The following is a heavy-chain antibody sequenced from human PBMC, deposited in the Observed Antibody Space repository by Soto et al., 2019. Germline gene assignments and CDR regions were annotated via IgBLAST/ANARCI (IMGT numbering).Heavy chain of an antibody. CDR3: AKGRHGSGSYKPSMDV. D-gene: IGHD3-10*01. CDR2: ISGSGGST. CDR1: GFTFSSYA. J-gene: IGHJ6*04. V-gene: IGHV3-23*01. Sequence: PGGSLRLSCAASGFTFSSYAMSWVRQAPGKGLEWVSAISGSGGSTYYADSVKGRFTISRDNSKNTLYLQMNSLRAEDTAVYYCAKGRHGSGSYKPSMDVWGKGTTVTVSA.